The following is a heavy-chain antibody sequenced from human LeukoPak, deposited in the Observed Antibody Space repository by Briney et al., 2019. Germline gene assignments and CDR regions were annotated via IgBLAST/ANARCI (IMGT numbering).Heavy chain of an antibody. CDR3: AREGIAARPPYYYGMGV. Sequence: PGRSLRLSCAASEFTFNNHDMHWVRQAPGKGLEWVAAISYDGRNKYYADSVKGRFTISRDNSKNTLNLQMNSLRAEDTAVYYCAREGIAARPPYYYGMGVWGQGTTVTVSS. CDR2: ISYDGRNK. V-gene: IGHV3-30*03. J-gene: IGHJ6*02. D-gene: IGHD6-6*01. CDR1: EFTFNNHD.